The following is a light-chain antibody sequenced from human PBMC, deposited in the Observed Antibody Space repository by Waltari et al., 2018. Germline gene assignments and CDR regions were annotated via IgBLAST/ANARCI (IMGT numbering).Light chain of an antibody. V-gene: IGKV3-11*01. J-gene: IGKJ3*01. CDR2: DAS. CDR1: QSVSSY. CDR3: QQRSNWPPRVT. Sequence: EIVLTQSPATLSLSPGERATLSCRASQSVSSYLAWYQQKPGQAPRLLIYDASKRATDIPARFSGSGSGTDFILTISSLEPEDFAVYYWQQRSNWPPRVTFGPGTKVDIK.